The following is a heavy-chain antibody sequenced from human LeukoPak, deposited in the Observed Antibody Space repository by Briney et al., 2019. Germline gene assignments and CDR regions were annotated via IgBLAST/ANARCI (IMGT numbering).Heavy chain of an antibody. D-gene: IGHD3-22*01. CDR2: INHSGST. CDR3: ARGRDYYDSRGYYWYFDL. J-gene: IGHJ2*01. V-gene: IGHV4-34*01. CDR1: GGSFSGYY. Sequence: SETLSLTCAVYGGSFSGYYWSWIRQPPGKGLEWIGEINHSGSTNYNPSLKSRVTISVDTSKNQFSLKLSSVTAADTAVYYCARGRDYYDSRGYYWYFDLWGRGTLVTVSS.